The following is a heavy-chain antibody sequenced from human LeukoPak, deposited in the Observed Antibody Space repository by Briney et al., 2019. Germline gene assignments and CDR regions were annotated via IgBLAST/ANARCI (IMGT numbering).Heavy chain of an antibody. CDR1: GFTFDDYA. V-gene: IGHV3-9*01. CDR3: ARDGSHGPTVAGTYYFDY. CDR2: ISWNSGSI. J-gene: IGHJ4*02. D-gene: IGHD6-19*01. Sequence: PGRSLRLSCAASGFTFDDYAMHWVRQAPGKGLEWVSGISWNSGSIGYADSVKGRFTISRDNAKNSLYLQMNSLRAEDTAVYYCARDGSHGPTVAGTYYFDYWGQGTLVTVSS.